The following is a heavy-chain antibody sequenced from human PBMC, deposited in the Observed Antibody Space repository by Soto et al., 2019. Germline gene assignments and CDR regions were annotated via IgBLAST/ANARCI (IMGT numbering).Heavy chain of an antibody. CDR1: GYSISSGYY. CDR2: IYHSGST. CDR3: AGTIFGEDYYYYGMDV. J-gene: IGHJ6*02. V-gene: IGHV4-38-2*01. Sequence: SETLSLTCAVSGYSISSGYYWGWIRQPPGKGLEWIGSIYHSGSTYYNPSLKSRVTISVDTSKNQFSLKLSSVTAADTAVYYCAGTIFGEDYYYYGMDVWGQGTTVTVSS. D-gene: IGHD3-3*01.